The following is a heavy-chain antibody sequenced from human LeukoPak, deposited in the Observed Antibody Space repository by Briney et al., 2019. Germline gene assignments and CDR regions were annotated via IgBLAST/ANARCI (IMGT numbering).Heavy chain of an antibody. Sequence: GGSLRLSCAASGFTFSSYGMHWVRQAPGKGLEWVAFIRYDGSNKYYADSVKGRFTISRDNSKNTLYLQMNSPRAEDTAVYYCAKDLTCSSTSCYRGGEDYFDYWGQGTLVTVSS. CDR3: AKDLTCSSTSCYRGGEDYFDY. J-gene: IGHJ4*02. CDR2: IRYDGSNK. D-gene: IGHD2-2*02. V-gene: IGHV3-30*02. CDR1: GFTFSSYG.